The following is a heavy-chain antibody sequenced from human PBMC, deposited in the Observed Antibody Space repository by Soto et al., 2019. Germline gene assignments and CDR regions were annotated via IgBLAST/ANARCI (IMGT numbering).Heavy chain of an antibody. V-gene: IGHV3-7*01. CDR2: IKQDGSEK. CDR3: ARDSKTDYGDERSYYYYMDV. Sequence: PGGSLRLSCAASGFTFSSYWMSWFRQAPGKGLEWVANIKQDGSEKYYVDSVKGRFTISRDNAKNSLYLQMNSLRAEDTAVYYCARDSKTDYGDERSYYYYMDVWGKGTTVTVSS. CDR1: GFTFSSYW. J-gene: IGHJ6*03. D-gene: IGHD4-17*01.